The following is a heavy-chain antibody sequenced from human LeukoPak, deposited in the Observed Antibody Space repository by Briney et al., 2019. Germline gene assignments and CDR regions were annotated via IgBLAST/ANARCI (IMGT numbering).Heavy chain of an antibody. D-gene: IGHD2-8*01. CDR2: ISAYNGNT. CDR1: GYTFTSYG. V-gene: IGHV1-18*01. CDR3: ARGGYCTNGVHGCDY. Sequence: ASVKVSCKASGYTFTSYGIRWVRQAPGQGLEWMGWISAYNGNTNYAQKLQGRVTMTTDTSTSTAYMELRSLRSDDTAVYYCARGGYCTNGVHGCDYWGQGTLVTVSS. J-gene: IGHJ4*02.